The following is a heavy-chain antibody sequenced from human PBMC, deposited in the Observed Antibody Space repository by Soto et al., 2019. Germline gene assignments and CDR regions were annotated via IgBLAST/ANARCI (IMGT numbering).Heavy chain of an antibody. V-gene: IGHV3-48*01. CDR1: GFTFSNFG. CDR3: ATSFITTIGTTA. CDR2: ISSSSTTI. Sequence: EVQLVESGGGLVQPGGSLRLSCEASGFTFSNFGINWVRQAPGKGLEWVSHISSSSTTIYYAESVKGRFTISRDNAKNSVYLQMSSLRGEDTAVYYCATSFITTIGTTAWGQGTLVTVSS. J-gene: IGHJ4*02. D-gene: IGHD1-1*01.